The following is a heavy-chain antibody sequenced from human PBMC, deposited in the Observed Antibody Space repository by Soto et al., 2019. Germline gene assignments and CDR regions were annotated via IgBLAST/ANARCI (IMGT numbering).Heavy chain of an antibody. V-gene: IGHV4-59*08. CDR2: IHNSGSA. CDR3: ASHPRRAAGSDY. Sequence: PSETLSLTCSVSGGYFWSWIRQPPGKGLEWIGYIHNSGSANYSPSLKGRVTIAVDTSKNQLSLKLASVTAADTAVYFCASHPRRAAGSDYWGPGALVTVSS. D-gene: IGHD2-15*01. CDR1: GGYF. J-gene: IGHJ4*02.